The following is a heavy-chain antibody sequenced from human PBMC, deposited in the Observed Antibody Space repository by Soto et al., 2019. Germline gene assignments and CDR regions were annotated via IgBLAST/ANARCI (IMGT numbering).Heavy chain of an antibody. V-gene: IGHV3-74*01. CDR1: GFTFSSYW. Sequence: PGGSLRLSCAASGFTFSSYWMHWVRQAPGKGLVWVSRINSDGSSTSYADSVKGRFTISRDNAKNTLYLQMNSLRAEDTAVYYCAGEYSSSWYGVDPWRQGTLVTVSS. CDR3: AGEYSSSWYGVDP. J-gene: IGHJ5*02. CDR2: INSDGSST. D-gene: IGHD6-13*01.